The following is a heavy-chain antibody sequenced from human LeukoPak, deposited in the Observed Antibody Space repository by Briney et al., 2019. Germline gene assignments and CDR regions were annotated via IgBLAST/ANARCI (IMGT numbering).Heavy chain of an antibody. D-gene: IGHD5-24*01. V-gene: IGHV1-69*06. CDR3: ARSEMATLGNFDY. CDR1: GGTFSSYA. Sequence: ASVKVSCKASGGTFSSYAISWVRQAPGQGLEWMGGIIPIFGTANYAQKFQGRVTITADKSTSTAYMELSSLRSEDTAVYYCARSEMATLGNFDYWGQGTLVTVSS. CDR2: IIPIFGTA. J-gene: IGHJ4*02.